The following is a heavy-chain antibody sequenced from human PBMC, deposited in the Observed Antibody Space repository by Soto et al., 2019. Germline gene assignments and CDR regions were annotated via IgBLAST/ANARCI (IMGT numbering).Heavy chain of an antibody. V-gene: IGHV4-59*01. Sequence: QVQLQESGPGLVKPSETLSLTCTVSGGSIISYYWSWIRQPPGKGLEWIGYIYYSGSTNYNPSLKSRVSISVDTSKNQFSLKLSSVTAADTAVYYCARDYRYSYGDDRAFDIWGQGTMVTVSS. J-gene: IGHJ3*02. CDR3: ARDYRYSYGDDRAFDI. D-gene: IGHD5-18*01. CDR2: IYYSGST. CDR1: GGSIISYY.